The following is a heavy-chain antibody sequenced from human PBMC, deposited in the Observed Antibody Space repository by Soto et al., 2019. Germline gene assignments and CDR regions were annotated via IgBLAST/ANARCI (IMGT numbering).Heavy chain of an antibody. CDR2: ISNDGNRQ. V-gene: IGHV3-30-3*01. CDR1: GFSFSSQA. Sequence: QEQLMESGGGVVQPGRSLRLSCVASGFSFSSQAMHWVRQAPGKGLEWVAAISNDGNRQLYADSVKDRFTISRDNSRNTRDLQINNLRTEDTGVYFCARDIYSYGSVGTPDIWGQGTMVTVSS. D-gene: IGHD5-18*01. CDR3: ARDIYSYGSVGTPDI. J-gene: IGHJ3*02.